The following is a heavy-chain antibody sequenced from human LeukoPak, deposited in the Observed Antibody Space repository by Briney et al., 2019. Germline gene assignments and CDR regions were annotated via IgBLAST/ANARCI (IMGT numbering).Heavy chain of an antibody. V-gene: IGHV1-2*02. Sequence: GASVKVSCKASGYTFTGYYMHWVRQAPGQGLEWMGWINPNSGGTNYAQKFQGRVTMTRDTSISTAYVELSRLRSDDTAVYYCARDRHYYDSSGYYDYWGQGTLVTVSS. D-gene: IGHD3-22*01. J-gene: IGHJ4*02. CDR2: INPNSGGT. CDR1: GYTFTGYY. CDR3: ARDRHYYDSSGYYDY.